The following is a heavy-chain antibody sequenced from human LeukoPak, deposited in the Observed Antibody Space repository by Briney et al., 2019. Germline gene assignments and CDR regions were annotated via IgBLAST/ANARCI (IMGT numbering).Heavy chain of an antibody. D-gene: IGHD3-22*01. V-gene: IGHV4-59*08. J-gene: IGHJ4*02. Sequence: SETLSLTCTVSGGSISSYYWSWIRQPPGKGLEWIGYIYYSGSTNYNPSLKSRVTISVDTSKNQFSLKLSSVTAADTAVYYCARRGYYDSSGYWDFGGPITDYFDYWGQGTLVTVSS. CDR2: IYYSGST. CDR1: GGSISSYY. CDR3: ARRGYYDSSGYWDFGGPITDYFDY.